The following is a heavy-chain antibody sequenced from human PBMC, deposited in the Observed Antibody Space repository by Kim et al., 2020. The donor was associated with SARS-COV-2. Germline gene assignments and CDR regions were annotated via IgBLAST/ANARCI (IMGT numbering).Heavy chain of an antibody. V-gene: IGHV3-15*01. Sequence: DYAAPVKGRCTISRDDSKNTLYLQMNSLKTEDTAVYYCTTDSGSYYVVDYWGQGTLVTVSS. D-gene: IGHD1-26*01. J-gene: IGHJ4*02. CDR3: TTDSGSYYVVDY.